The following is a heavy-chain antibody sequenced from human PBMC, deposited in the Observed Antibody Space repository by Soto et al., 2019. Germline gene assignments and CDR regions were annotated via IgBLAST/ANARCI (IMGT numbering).Heavy chain of an antibody. J-gene: IGHJ4*02. CDR3: ARSPGYSSSWSYFDY. D-gene: IGHD6-13*01. Sequence: QVQLVQSGAEVKKPGSSVKVSCKASGGTFSSYTISWVRQAPGQGLEWMGRIIPILGIANYAQKFQGRVTIXXDXSXXTAYMELSSLRSEDTAVYYCARSPGYSSSWSYFDYWGQGTLVTVSS. CDR1: GGTFSSYT. V-gene: IGHV1-69*02. CDR2: IIPILGIA.